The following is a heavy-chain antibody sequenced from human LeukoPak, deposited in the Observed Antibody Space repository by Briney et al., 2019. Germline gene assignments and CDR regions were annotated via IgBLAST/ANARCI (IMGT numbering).Heavy chain of an antibody. Sequence: ASVNVSCNSSGYSLSNSGISWLRQAPGPGLELVWWVRGYLGKTASEQTFQGRVTMTTDTSTNTAYMELRRLRSDDTAIYYCARATREWSPPGDYWGHRKLVSVSS. CDR2: VRGYLGKT. J-gene: IGHJ4*03. CDR1: GYSLSNSG. CDR3: ARATREWSPPGDY. D-gene: IGHD3-3*01. V-gene: IGHV1-18*01.